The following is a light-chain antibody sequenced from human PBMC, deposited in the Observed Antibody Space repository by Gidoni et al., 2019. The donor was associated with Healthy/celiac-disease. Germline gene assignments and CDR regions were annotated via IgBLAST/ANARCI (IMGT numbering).Light chain of an antibody. CDR1: SSDVGGYNY. Sequence: QSALTQPRPVPGPPGQPVTIPGTGTSSDVGGYNYVSWYQQHPGKAPKLMIYDVSKRPSGVPDRFSGSKSGNTASLTISGLQAEDEADYYCCSYAGSYTFYVFGTGTKVTVL. CDR3: CSYAGSYTFYV. V-gene: IGLV2-11*01. J-gene: IGLJ1*01. CDR2: DVS.